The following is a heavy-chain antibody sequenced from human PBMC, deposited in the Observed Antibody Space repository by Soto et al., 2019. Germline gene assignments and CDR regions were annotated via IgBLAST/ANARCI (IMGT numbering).Heavy chain of an antibody. D-gene: IGHD3-22*01. CDR2: FDPEDGET. Sequence: ASVKVSCKVSGHTLTVLSMHWVRQAPGKGLEWMGGFDPEDGETIYAQKFQGRLTMTEDTSTNTAYMELSSLRSGDTAVYYCATQYSYEARGCFDYWGQGTLVTVSS. J-gene: IGHJ4*02. V-gene: IGHV1-24*01. CDR1: GHTLTVLS. CDR3: ATQYSYEARGCFDY.